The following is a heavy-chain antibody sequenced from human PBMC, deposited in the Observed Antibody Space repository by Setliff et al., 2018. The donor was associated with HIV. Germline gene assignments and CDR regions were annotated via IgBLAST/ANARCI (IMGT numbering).Heavy chain of an antibody. D-gene: IGHD1-7*01. CDR1: GFTFDAYG. Sequence: GSLRLSCAASGFTFDAYGMSWVRQAPGKGLEWVSTINWNAGSTSYADAVKGRFTISRDNAKNSLYLRMNSLRAEDTALYYCARTLITGTGDWYFDLWGRGTLVTVSS. CDR2: INWNAGST. CDR3: ARTLITGTGDWYFDL. J-gene: IGHJ2*01. V-gene: IGHV3-20*04.